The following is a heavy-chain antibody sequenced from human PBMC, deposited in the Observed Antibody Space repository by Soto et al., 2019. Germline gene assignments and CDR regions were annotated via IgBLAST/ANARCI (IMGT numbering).Heavy chain of an antibody. J-gene: IGHJ5*02. CDR1: GGSISSGSSY. CDR2: IYYSEST. D-gene: IGHD3-22*01. V-gene: IGHV4-31*03. CDR3: ARGRDYHTSGLWFDP. Sequence: QVQLQESGPGLVKPSQTLSLTCTVSGGSISSGSSYWSWIRQYPGKGLEWIGYIYYSESTYYNPSLKSRVTISVDTSKNQFSLKLSSVTVADTAVYYCARGRDYHTSGLWFDPWGQGTLVTVSS.